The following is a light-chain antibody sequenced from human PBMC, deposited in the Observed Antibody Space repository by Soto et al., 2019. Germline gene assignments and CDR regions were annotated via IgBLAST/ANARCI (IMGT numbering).Light chain of an antibody. CDR3: ENWDRNTSV. Sequence: QSLLTQSSSASASLGSSFKLTCTLSSGHSSYIIAWHQQQPGKAPRYLMKLEGSGSYNKGSGVPDRFSGSSSGADRYLTISNLQSEDEADYYCENWDRNTSVFGTGTKVTVL. CDR1: SGHSSYI. CDR2: LEGSGSY. J-gene: IGLJ1*01. V-gene: IGLV4-60*03.